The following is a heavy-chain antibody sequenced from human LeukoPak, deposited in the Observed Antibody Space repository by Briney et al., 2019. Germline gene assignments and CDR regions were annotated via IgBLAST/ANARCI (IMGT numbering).Heavy chain of an antibody. J-gene: IGHJ5*02. CDR3: AKPISGGLSVSADWLDP. Sequence: PGGSLRLSCAASGFAFNFYAMTWVRQAPGKGLQWVSTINASGGNTYYADSVRGRFTISRDNSKDTLYLQLNSLTAEDTAIYYCAKPISGGLSVSADWLDPWVQGTLVTVSS. V-gene: IGHV3-23*01. CDR2: INASGGNT. CDR1: GFAFNFYA. D-gene: IGHD6-19*01.